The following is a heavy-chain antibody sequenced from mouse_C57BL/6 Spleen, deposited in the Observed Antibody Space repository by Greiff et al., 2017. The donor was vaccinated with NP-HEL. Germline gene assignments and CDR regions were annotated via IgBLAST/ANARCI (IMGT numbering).Heavy chain of an antibody. CDR1: GYTFTSYW. J-gene: IGHJ3*01. CDR3: ARENYGNSFAY. D-gene: IGHD2-1*01. CDR2: IDPSDSET. V-gene: IGHV1-52*01. Sequence: VQLQQPGAELVRPGSSVKLSCKASGYTFTSYWMHWVKQRPIQGLEWIGNIDPSDSETHYNQKFKDKATLTVDKSSSTAYMQLSSLTSEDSAVYYCARENYGNSFAYWGQGTLVTVSA.